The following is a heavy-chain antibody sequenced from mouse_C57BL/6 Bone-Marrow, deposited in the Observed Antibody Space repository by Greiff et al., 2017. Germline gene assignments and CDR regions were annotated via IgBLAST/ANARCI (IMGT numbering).Heavy chain of an antibody. CDR2: ISSGGSYT. D-gene: IGHD1-1*01. CDR1: GFTFSSYG. V-gene: IGHV5-6*01. Sequence: EVQLVESGGDLVKPGGSLKLSCAASGFTFSSYGMSWVRQTPDKMLEWVATISSGGSYTYYPDSVKGRFTISRDNAKNTLYLQMSSLKSEDTAMYYCARQRFTTVVADAMDYWGQGTSVTVSS. CDR3: ARQRFTTVVADAMDY. J-gene: IGHJ4*01.